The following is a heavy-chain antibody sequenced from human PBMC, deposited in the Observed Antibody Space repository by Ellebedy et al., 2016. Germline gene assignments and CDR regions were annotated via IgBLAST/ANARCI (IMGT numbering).Heavy chain of an antibody. Sequence: ASAKVSCKASGYTFTSYAMHWVRQAPGQRLEWMGWINAGNGNTKYSQKFQGRVTITRDTSASTAYMELSSLRSEDTAVYYCARGIITAVGLQPNFDYWGQGALVTVSS. CDR3: ARGIITAVGLQPNFDY. V-gene: IGHV1-3*01. CDR2: INAGNGNT. D-gene: IGHD6-13*01. CDR1: GYTFTSYA. J-gene: IGHJ4*02.